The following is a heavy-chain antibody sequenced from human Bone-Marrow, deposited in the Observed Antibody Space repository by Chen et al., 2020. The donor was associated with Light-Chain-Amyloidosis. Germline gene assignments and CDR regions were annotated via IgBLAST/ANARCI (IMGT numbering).Heavy chain of an antibody. D-gene: IGHD6-6*01. V-gene: IGHV3-9*01. CDR1: GFTFDDYA. CDR3: AKDPQYSSSSFDY. Sequence: EVQLVESGGGLVQPGRSLRFSCAASGFTFDDYAMHWVRQAPGKGLEWVSGISWNSGSIGYADSVKGRFTISRDNAKNSLYLQMNSLRAEDTALYYCAKDPQYSSSSFDYWGQGTLVTVSS. CDR2: ISWNSGSI. J-gene: IGHJ4*02.